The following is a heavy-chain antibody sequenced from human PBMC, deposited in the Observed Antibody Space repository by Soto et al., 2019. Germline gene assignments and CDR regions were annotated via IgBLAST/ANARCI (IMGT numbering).Heavy chain of an antibody. J-gene: IGHJ4*02. Sequence: GGSLRLSCAASGFTFSSYAMSWVRQAPGKGLEWVSAISGSGGSTYYADSVKGRFTISRDNSKNTLYLQMNSLRAEDTAVYYCAKGTSRIAAAGTPFDYWGQGTLVTVS. CDR1: GFTFSSYA. CDR2: ISGSGGST. V-gene: IGHV3-23*01. CDR3: AKGTSRIAAAGTPFDY. D-gene: IGHD6-13*01.